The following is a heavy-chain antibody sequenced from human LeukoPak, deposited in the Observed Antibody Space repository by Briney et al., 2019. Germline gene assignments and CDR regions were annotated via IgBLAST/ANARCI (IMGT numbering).Heavy chain of an antibody. J-gene: IGHJ5*02. CDR2: ISGDVGST. Sequence: GGSLRLSCAASGFTFDDYAMHWVRQAPGKGLEWVSLISGDVGSTYYADSVKGRFTISRDNSKNSLYLQMNSLRTEDTALYYCAKDGGYSGYDYDSGWFDPWGQGTLVTVSS. CDR1: GFTFDDYA. CDR3: AKDGGYSGYDYDSGWFDP. V-gene: IGHV3-43*02. D-gene: IGHD5-12*01.